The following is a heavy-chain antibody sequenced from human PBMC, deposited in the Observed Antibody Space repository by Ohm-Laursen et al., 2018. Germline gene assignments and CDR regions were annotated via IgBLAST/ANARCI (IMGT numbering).Heavy chain of an antibody. Sequence: SLRLSCSASGFIVSNNYMSWVRQAPGKGLEWVSSISADVRSTYYADSVKGRFTISRDNSKNTLDLQMKSLRVEDTAMYYCARGWGWFDPWGQGTLVTVSS. CDR3: ARGWGWFDP. D-gene: IGHD3-16*01. CDR1: GFIVSNNY. CDR2: ISADVRST. J-gene: IGHJ5*02. V-gene: IGHV3-23*01.